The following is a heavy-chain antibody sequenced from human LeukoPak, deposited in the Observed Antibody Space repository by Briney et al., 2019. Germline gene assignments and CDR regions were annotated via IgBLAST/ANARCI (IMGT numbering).Heavy chain of an antibody. CDR2: IGIDSGNT. J-gene: IGHJ4*02. Sequence: GSLRLSCAASGFTFSDYSMNWVRQAPGKGLEWISYIGIDSGNTNYADSVKGRFTISGDSAKNSVFLQMNSLRVEDTAVYYCARDHRYAFDNWGQGTLVTVSS. D-gene: IGHD5-12*01. CDR1: GFTFSDYS. V-gene: IGHV3-48*04. CDR3: ARDHRYAFDN.